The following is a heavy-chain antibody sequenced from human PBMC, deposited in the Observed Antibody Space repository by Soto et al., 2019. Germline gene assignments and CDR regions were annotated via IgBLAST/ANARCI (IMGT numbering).Heavy chain of an antibody. Sequence: PGESLKISCKGSGYNFAGYWIAWVRQMPGKGLELMGIIYPSDSDTRYRPSFQGQVTISADKSISSAYPQWSSLRASDTAMYYRARGGVSTRTFDYWGQGTPVTVSS. V-gene: IGHV5-51*01. D-gene: IGHD3-3*01. CDR2: IYPSDSDT. CDR3: ARGGVSTRTFDY. J-gene: IGHJ4*02. CDR1: GYNFAGYW.